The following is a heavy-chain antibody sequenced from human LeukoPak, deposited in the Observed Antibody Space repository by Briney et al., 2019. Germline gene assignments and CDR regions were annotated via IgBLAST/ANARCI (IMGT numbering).Heavy chain of an antibody. CDR3: ARDGNDYGDYGYWFDP. CDR2: IRAYNGDT. D-gene: IGHD4-17*01. Sequence: ASVKVSCKASGYAFTSYGISWVRQAPGQGLEWMGWIRAYNGDTNYAQKLQGRVTMTTDTSTSTAYMELRSLRSDDTAVYYCARDGNDYGDYGYWFDPWGQGTLVTVSS. CDR1: GYAFTSYG. V-gene: IGHV1-18*01. J-gene: IGHJ5*02.